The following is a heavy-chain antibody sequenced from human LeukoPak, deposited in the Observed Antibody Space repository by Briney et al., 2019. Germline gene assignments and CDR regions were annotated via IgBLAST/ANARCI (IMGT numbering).Heavy chain of an antibody. Sequence: PSETLSLSCTVSGGSISSDNYYWGWIRQPPGKGLEWIGSIYYSGSTYYNPSLKSRVTISVDTSKNQFSLKLSSVTAADTAVYYCVRPRGQWLVRDAFDIWGQGTMVTVSS. CDR1: GGSISSDNYY. V-gene: IGHV4-39*01. D-gene: IGHD6-19*01. CDR3: VRPRGQWLVRDAFDI. J-gene: IGHJ3*02. CDR2: IYYSGST.